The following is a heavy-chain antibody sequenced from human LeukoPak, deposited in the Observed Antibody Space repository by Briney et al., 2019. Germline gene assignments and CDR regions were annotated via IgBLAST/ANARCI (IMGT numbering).Heavy chain of an antibody. CDR2: IAYTGST. CDR3: ARDQISINALDI. D-gene: IGHD2-2*01. V-gene: IGHV4-59*11. CDR1: GASMTSHY. Sequence: PSETLSLTCTVSGASMTSHYRSWARQPPGKGLEWIGYIAYTGSTNYNPSLKSRVTMSVATSKKQFSLKVTSVTAADTAIYYCARDQISINALDIWGQGTMVTVSS. J-gene: IGHJ3*02.